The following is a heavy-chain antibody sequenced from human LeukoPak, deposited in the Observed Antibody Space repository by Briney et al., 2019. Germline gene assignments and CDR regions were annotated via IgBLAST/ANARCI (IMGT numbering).Heavy chain of an antibody. D-gene: IGHD6-19*01. CDR2: INPNSGGT. CDR3: ASLTSGAVAGTYYYYYIDV. V-gene: IGHV1-2*02. Sequence: ASVKVSCKASGYTFTGYYMHWVRRAPGQGLEWMGWINPNSGGTNYAQKFQGRVTMTRDTSISTAYMELSRLRSDDTAVYYCASLTSGAVAGTYYYYYIDVWGKGTTVTVSS. J-gene: IGHJ6*03. CDR1: GYTFTGYY.